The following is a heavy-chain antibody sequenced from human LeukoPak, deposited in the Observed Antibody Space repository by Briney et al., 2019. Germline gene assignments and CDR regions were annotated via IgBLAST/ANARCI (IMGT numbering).Heavy chain of an antibody. CDR2: IWYDGSNK. V-gene: IGHV3-33*06. J-gene: IGHJ4*02. CDR3: AKGGVRLWFGGGLFDY. D-gene: IGHD3-10*01. Sequence: GRSLRLSCAASGLTFSSYGMHWVRQAPGKGLEWVAVIWYDGSNKYYADSVKGRFTISRDNSKNTLYLQMSSLRAEDTAVYYCAKGGVRLWFGGGLFDYWGQGTLVTVSS. CDR1: GLTFSSYG.